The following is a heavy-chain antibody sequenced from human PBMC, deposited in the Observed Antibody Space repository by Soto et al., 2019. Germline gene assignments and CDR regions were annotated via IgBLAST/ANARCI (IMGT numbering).Heavy chain of an antibody. Sequence: QVQLQESGPGLVKPSQTLSLTCTVSGGSISSGGYYWSWIRQHPGKGLEWIGYIYYSGSTYYNPSLKSRVTISVDTSKKQFSPKLRSVTAADTAVYYCATNSRTLDPDAFDIWGQGTMVTVSS. V-gene: IGHV4-31*03. J-gene: IGHJ3*02. CDR3: ATNSRTLDPDAFDI. CDR2: IYYSGST. D-gene: IGHD2-8*01. CDR1: GGSISSGGYY.